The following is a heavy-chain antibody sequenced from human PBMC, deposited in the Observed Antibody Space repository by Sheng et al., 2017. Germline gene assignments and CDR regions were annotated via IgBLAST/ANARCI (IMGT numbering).Heavy chain of an antibody. Sequence: EVQLVESGGGLVQPGGSLRLSCAASGFTFSSYEMNWVRQAPGKGLEWVSYISSSGSTIYYADSVKGRFTISRDNAKNSLYLQMNSLRAEDTAVYYCAREEFNPWGFLEWNKYYYYGMDVWGQGTTVTV. CDR3: AREEFNPWGFLEWNKYYYYGMDV. V-gene: IGHV3-48*03. J-gene: IGHJ6*02. D-gene: IGHD3-3*01. CDR2: ISSSGSTI. CDR1: GFTFSSYE.